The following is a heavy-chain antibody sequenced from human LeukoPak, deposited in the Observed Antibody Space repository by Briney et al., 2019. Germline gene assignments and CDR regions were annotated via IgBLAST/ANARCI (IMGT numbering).Heavy chain of an antibody. V-gene: IGHV3-20*04. CDR2: I. J-gene: IGHJ4*02. CDR1: GFTFDDYG. D-gene: IGHD1-1*01. CDR3: ARDLSDNWYTFGY. Sequence: GGSLRLSCEDSGFTFDDYGMSWVRQAPGKGLEWVSGIYADSVKGRFTISRDNAKNPLYLQMNSLRAEDTALYYCARDLSDNWYTFGYWGRGTLVTVSS.